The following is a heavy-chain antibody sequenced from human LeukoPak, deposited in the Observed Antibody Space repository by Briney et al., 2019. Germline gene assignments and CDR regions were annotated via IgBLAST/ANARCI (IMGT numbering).Heavy chain of an antibody. J-gene: IGHJ5*02. D-gene: IGHD5-24*01. Sequence: SETLSLTCTVSGGSINSSSYYWGWIRQPPGKGLEWIGSIYYSGSTYYNPSLKSRVTISVDTSKNQFSLKLSSVTAADTAVYYCARDNSVRDEAWWFNPWGQGTLVTVSS. V-gene: IGHV4-39*07. CDR3: ARDNSVRDEAWWFNP. CDR2: IYYSGST. CDR1: GGSINSSSYY.